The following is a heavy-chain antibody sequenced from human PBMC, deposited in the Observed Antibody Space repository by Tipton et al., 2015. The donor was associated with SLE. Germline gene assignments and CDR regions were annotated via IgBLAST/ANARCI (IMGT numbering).Heavy chain of an antibody. V-gene: IGHV3-23*03. J-gene: IGHJ4*02. CDR2: IYSGGST. CDR3: ASELYWWCIWY. Sequence: SLRLSCAASGFTFSSYAMSWVRQAPGKGLEWVSVIYSGGSTYYADSVKGRFTISRDNSKNTLYLQMNSLRAEDTAVYYCASELYWWCIWYWGQGTLVTVSS. D-gene: IGHD2-8*02. CDR1: GFTFSSYA.